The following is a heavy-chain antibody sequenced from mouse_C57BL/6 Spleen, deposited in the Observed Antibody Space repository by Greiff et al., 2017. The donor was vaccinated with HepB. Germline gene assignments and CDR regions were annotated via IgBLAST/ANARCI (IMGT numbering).Heavy chain of an antibody. CDR3: ARGDYYGSSYDWYFDV. V-gene: IGHV3-8*01. J-gene: IGHJ1*03. CDR1: GYSITSDY. Sequence: DVKLQESGPGLAKPSQTLSLTCSVTGYSITSDYWNWIRKFPGNKLEYMGYISYSGSTYYNPSLKSRISITRDTSKNQYYLQLNSVTTEDTATYYCARGDYYGSSYDWYFDVWGTGTTVTVSS. CDR2: ISYSGST. D-gene: IGHD1-1*01.